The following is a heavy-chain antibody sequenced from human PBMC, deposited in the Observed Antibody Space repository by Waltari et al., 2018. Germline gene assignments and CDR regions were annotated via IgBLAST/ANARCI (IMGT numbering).Heavy chain of an antibody. J-gene: IGHJ5*02. D-gene: IGHD2-2*01. Sequence: QVQLQESGPGLVKPSETLSLTCTVSGGSISSYYWTWIRQPAGKGLEWIGRIYTSGSTNYNPSLKSRVTMSVDTSKNQFSLKLSSVTAADTAVYYCARSIVVVPAANDWFDPWGQGTLVTVSS. V-gene: IGHV4-4*07. CDR1: GGSISSYY. CDR3: ARSIVVVPAANDWFDP. CDR2: IYTSGST.